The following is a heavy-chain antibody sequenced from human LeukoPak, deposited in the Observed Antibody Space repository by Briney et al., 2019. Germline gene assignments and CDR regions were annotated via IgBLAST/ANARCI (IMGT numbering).Heavy chain of an antibody. Sequence: SETLSLTCTVSGDSITGYYWGWIRQPPGKGLEWIGNIYYTGNTYYNPSLKSRVTISVDTSKNQFSLKLSSVTAADTAVYYCARASVYGDYDCWGQGTLVTVSS. CDR1: GDSITGYY. D-gene: IGHD4-17*01. CDR3: ARASVYGDYDC. V-gene: IGHV4-39*07. J-gene: IGHJ4*02. CDR2: IYYTGNT.